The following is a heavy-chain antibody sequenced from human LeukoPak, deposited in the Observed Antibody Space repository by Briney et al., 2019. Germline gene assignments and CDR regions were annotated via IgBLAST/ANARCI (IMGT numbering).Heavy chain of an antibody. Sequence: ASVKVSCKASGYTFTGYYMHWVRQAPGQGLEWMGWINPNSGGTNYAQKLQGRVTMTRDTSISTAYMELSRLRSDDTAVYYCARERRVEGRSGSFGYFDYWGQGTLVTVSS. CDR1: GYTFTGYY. CDR3: ARERRVEGRSGSFGYFDY. J-gene: IGHJ4*02. V-gene: IGHV1-2*02. D-gene: IGHD1-26*01. CDR2: INPNSGGT.